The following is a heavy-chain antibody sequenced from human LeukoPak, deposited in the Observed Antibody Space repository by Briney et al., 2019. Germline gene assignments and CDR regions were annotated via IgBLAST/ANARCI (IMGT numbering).Heavy chain of an antibody. D-gene: IGHD1-26*01. CDR2: IGTAVTADRT. CDR3: IKGGMGMGYYYYMDV. CDR1: GFTLSNHD. V-gene: IGHV3-13*01. J-gene: IGHJ6*03. Sequence: GGSLRLSCAASGFTLSNHDMHWVRQATGKGLEWVSAIGTAVTADRTYHAASVKGRFTISRDDSKSIVYLQMNSLKTEDTAVYYCIKGGMGMGYYYYMDVWGKGTAVTISS.